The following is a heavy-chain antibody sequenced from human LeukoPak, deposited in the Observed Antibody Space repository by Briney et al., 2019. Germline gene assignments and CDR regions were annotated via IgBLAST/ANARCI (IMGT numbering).Heavy chain of an antibody. D-gene: IGHD3-16*01. CDR2: INHSGST. Sequence: TSETLSLTCAVYGGSFSGYYWSWIRLPPGKGLEWIGEINHSGSTNYNPSLKSRVTISVDTSKNQFSLKLSSVTAADTAVYYCARGSDSPYDYVNKDYWGQGTLVTVSS. CDR3: ARGSDSPYDYVNKDY. CDR1: GGSFSGYY. V-gene: IGHV4-34*01. J-gene: IGHJ4*02.